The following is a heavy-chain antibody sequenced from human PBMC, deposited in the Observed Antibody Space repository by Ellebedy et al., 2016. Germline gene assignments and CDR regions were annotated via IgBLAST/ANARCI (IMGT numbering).Heavy chain of an antibody. CDR2: IGSDGNTQ. V-gene: IGHV3-30*02. CDR3: VKPRYDGTGTPFDD. D-gene: IGHD1-1*01. CDR1: GFTFGDYA. Sequence: GESLKISCTASGFTFGDYAMSWFRQAPGKGLEWVAIIGSDGNTQVYADSLRGRFRVSRDNFRNMVYLQMNALRVDDTAVYFCVKPRYDGTGTPFDDWGPGTRVTVSS. J-gene: IGHJ4*02.